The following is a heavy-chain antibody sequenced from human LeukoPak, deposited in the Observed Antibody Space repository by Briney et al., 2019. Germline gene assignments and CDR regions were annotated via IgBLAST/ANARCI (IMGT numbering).Heavy chain of an antibody. CDR2: ISGSGDGT. J-gene: IGHJ4*02. D-gene: IGHD6-13*01. Sequence: HPGGSLRLSCAASGFTLSNYAMSWVRQAPGKGLERVSTISGSGDGTYYADSVKGRFTISRDHSKSTLYLQMNSLRAEDTAVYYCAKTINYRSTWYEDYWGQGTLVTVSS. CDR1: GFTLSNYA. CDR3: AKTINYRSTWYEDY. V-gene: IGHV3-23*01.